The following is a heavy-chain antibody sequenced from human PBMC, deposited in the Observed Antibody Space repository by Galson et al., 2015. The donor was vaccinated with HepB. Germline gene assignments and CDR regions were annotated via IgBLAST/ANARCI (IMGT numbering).Heavy chain of an antibody. CDR3: ARGMVGGQWLVQPYFDY. J-gene: IGHJ4*02. CDR1: GGSISSGGYY. Sequence: TLSLTCTVSGGSISSGGYYWSWIRQHPGKGLEWIGYIYYSGSTYYNPSLKSRVTISVDTSKNQFSLKLSSVTAADTAVYYCARGMVGGQWLVQPYFDYWGQGTLVTVSS. D-gene: IGHD6-19*01. CDR2: IYYSGST. V-gene: IGHV4-31*03.